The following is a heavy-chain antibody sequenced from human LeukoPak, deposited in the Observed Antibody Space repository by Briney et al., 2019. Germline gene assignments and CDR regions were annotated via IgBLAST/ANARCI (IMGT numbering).Heavy chain of an antibody. D-gene: IGHD4-17*01. CDR2: IHTSGDT. Sequence: HSGGSLRLSCAASGLTGSHNYVSWVRQAPGKGLEWVSAIHTSGDTCYADSVKDRFTISRDTSKNTLYLQINSLRVEDTAVYYCIVFGDSNHWGQGTLVTVSS. CDR3: IVFGDSNH. CDR1: GLTGSHNY. V-gene: IGHV3-53*01. J-gene: IGHJ5*02.